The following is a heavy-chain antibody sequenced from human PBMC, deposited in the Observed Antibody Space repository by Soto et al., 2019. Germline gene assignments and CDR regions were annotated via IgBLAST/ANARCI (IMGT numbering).Heavy chain of an antibody. V-gene: IGHV4-59*01. CDR3: ARENAIWYGMDV. CDR2: IYYSGST. J-gene: IGHJ6*02. D-gene: IGHD3-3*01. CDR1: GGSIISYY. Sequence: WGTLSITCTVSGGSIISYYWSWSRQPPGKGLEWIGYIYYSGSTNYNPSLKSRVTISVDTSKNQFSLKLSSVTAADTAVYYCARENAIWYGMDVWGQGTTVTVSS.